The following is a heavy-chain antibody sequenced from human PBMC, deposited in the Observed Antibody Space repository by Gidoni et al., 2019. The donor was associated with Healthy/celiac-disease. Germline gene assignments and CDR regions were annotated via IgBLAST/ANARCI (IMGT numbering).Heavy chain of an antibody. D-gene: IGHD3-22*01. CDR3: AKNYYDTTGYYFGLFDY. Sequence: EVQLLESGGGLVEPGGSLRLSCAASGFTFSNYAMSWVRQAPGKGLEWVSGLTDSGGSTYYAESVKGRLTISRDNSRNTLYLQMNSLRAEDTAVYYCAKNYYDTTGYYFGLFDYWGQGTLVTVSS. CDR2: LTDSGGST. V-gene: IGHV3-23*01. CDR1: GFTFSNYA. J-gene: IGHJ4*02.